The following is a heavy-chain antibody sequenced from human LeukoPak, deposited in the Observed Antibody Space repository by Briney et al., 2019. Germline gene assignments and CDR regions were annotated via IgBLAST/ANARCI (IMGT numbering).Heavy chain of an antibody. Sequence: GGSLTLSCEASGFTFGNFGMTWVRQAPGKGLQWVSGITGSTTWTYYAASVKGRFTVSRDNSQNTLHLQMNSLRADDTAVYYCARELVSSGTGYFDLWGRGTLVTVSS. CDR2: ITGSTTWT. J-gene: IGHJ2*01. D-gene: IGHD3-10*02. CDR1: GFTFGNFG. CDR3: ARELVSSGTGYFDL. V-gene: IGHV3-23*01.